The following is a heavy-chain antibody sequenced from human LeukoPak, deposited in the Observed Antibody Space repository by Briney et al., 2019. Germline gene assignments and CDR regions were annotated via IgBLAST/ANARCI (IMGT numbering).Heavy chain of an antibody. Sequence: ASVKVSCKASGYTFTSYAMHWVRQAPGQRLEWMGWINAGNGNTKYPQKFQGRVTITRDTSASTAYMELSSLRSEDTAVYYCARDDQMGYYGMDVWGKGTTVTVSS. V-gene: IGHV1-3*01. D-gene: IGHD5-24*01. CDR2: INAGNGNT. CDR3: ARDDQMGYYGMDV. J-gene: IGHJ6*04. CDR1: GYTFTSYA.